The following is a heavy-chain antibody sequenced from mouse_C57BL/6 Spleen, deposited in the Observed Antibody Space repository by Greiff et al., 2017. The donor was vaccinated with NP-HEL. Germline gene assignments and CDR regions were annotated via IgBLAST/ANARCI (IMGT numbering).Heavy chain of an antibody. V-gene: IGHV1-78*01. CDR3: ARCYYGSSYGAVFAY. D-gene: IGHD1-1*01. CDR2: IYPRDGST. Sequence: VQLQQSDAELVKPGASVKISCKVSGYTFTDHTIHWMKQRPEQGLEWIGYIYPRDGSTKYNEKFKGKATLTADKSSSTAYMQLNSLTSEDSAVYCCARCYYGSSYGAVFAYWGQGTLVTVSA. J-gene: IGHJ3*01. CDR1: GYTFTDHT.